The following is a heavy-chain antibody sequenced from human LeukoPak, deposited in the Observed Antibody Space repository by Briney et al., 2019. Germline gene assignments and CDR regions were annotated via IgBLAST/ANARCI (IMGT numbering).Heavy chain of an antibody. V-gene: IGHV3-7*01. CDR3: ARTYYYDSCDSSALGY. Sequence: PGGSLRLSCAASGFTFSSYSMNWVRQAPGKGLEWVANIKQDGSEKYYVDSVKGRFTISRDNAKNSLYLQMNSLRAEDTAVYYCARTYYYDSCDSSALGYWGQGTLVTVSS. D-gene: IGHD3-22*01. CDR2: IKQDGSEK. J-gene: IGHJ4*02. CDR1: GFTFSSYS.